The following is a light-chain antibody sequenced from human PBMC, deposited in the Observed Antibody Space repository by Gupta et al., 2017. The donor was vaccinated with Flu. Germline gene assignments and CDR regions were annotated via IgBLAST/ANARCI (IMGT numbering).Light chain of an antibody. CDR2: AAS. V-gene: IGKV1-9*01. Sequence: DIQLTHSTSFLSASVGDRVTITCRASHGISSYLAWYQQKPGKAPKLLIYAASTLQSGVPSMFSGSGSGTEFTLTISSLQPEDFATYYCQQLNSYPTWTFGQGTKVEIK. CDR1: HGISSY. CDR3: QQLNSYPTWT. J-gene: IGKJ1*01.